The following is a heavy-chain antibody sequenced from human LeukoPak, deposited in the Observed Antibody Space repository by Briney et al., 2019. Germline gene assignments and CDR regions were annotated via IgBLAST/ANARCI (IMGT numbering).Heavy chain of an antibody. Sequence: PGGFLRLSCAASGFTFSNYEMSWVRQTPRKGLEWVSHIYTDNNIKEADAVKGRFTISRDNAKNSLYLQMNSLRAEDTAIYYCARASNSPFDYWGQGTLVTVSS. D-gene: IGHD2-21*01. J-gene: IGHJ4*02. CDR1: GFTFSNYE. CDR3: ARASNSPFDY. V-gene: IGHV3-48*03. CDR2: IYTDNNI.